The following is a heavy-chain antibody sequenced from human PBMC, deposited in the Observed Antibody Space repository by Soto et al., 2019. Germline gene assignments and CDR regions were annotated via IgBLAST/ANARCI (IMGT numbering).Heavy chain of an antibody. V-gene: IGHV3-23*01. Sequence: EVQLLESGGGFVQPGGSLRLSCAASGFTFSNYAMSWVRQAPGKGLEWVSAITAYGDSTHYADSVKCRFTISRDSPKNTLYLQKDSLRAEDTAVYFSAKEPLVSDSDWYSPPGFDSWGQGTLVTVSS. CDR2: ITAYGDST. CDR3: AKEPLVSDSDWYSPPGFDS. CDR1: GFTFSNYA. D-gene: IGHD2-21*02. J-gene: IGHJ5*01.